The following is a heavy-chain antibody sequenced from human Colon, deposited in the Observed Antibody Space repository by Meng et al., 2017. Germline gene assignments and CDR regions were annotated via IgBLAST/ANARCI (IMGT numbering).Heavy chain of an antibody. CDR1: GYTFNNYD. Sequence: ASVKVSCKASGYTFNNYDISWVRQAPGQGLEWVGWISGYTGNTNYAHDLRGRVTLTRDTSTSTAYMELGSLRSDDTAVYYCARGSGSSSRGYDYWGRGTLVPVSS. CDR3: ARGSGSSSRGYDY. V-gene: IGHV1-18*01. J-gene: IGHJ4*02. CDR2: ISGYTGNT. D-gene: IGHD6-19*01.